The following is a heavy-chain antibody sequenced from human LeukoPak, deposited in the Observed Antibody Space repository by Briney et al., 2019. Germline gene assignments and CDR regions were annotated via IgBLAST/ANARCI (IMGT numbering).Heavy chain of an antibody. CDR2: ISGSGGST. D-gene: IGHD3-22*01. CDR3: AKDARLDSSGYYYHYFDY. J-gene: IGHJ4*02. Sequence: GGSLTLSCAASGFTFSSCAMSWVRQAPGKGLEWVSAISGSGGSTYYADSVKGRFTISRDNSKNTLYLQMNSLRAEDTAVYYCAKDARLDSSGYYYHYFDYWGQGTLVTVSS. V-gene: IGHV3-23*01. CDR1: GFTFSSCA.